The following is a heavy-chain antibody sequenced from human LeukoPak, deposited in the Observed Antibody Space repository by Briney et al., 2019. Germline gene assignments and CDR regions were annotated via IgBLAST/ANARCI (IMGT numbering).Heavy chain of an antibody. V-gene: IGHV3-23*01. CDR1: GFTFSSYA. CDR3: AKDRARGGWLLLSH. CDR2: ISGSGGST. D-gene: IGHD3-22*01. J-gene: IGHJ4*02. Sequence: GGSLRLSCAASGFTFSSYAMSWVRQAPGKGLEWVSAISGSGGSTYYADSVKGQFTISRDNSKNTLYLQMNSLRAEDTAVYYCAKDRARGGWLLLSHWGQGTLVTVSS.